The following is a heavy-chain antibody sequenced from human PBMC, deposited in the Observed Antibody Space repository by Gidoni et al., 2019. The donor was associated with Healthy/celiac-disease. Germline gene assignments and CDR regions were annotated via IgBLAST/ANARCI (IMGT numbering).Heavy chain of an antibody. J-gene: IGHJ4*02. D-gene: IGHD4-4*01. CDR1: GGSFSSGGYY. V-gene: IGHV4-31*03. CDR3: ARVHRADYSIDY. CDR2: IYYGGST. Sequence: QVHPQEPRPRLAKPSHTLSRTCSVSGGSFSSGGYYWSWIRQHPGKGLEWIGYIYYGGSTYYNPSLKSRVTISVDTSKNQFSLKLSSVTAADTAVYYCARVHRADYSIDYWGQGTLVTVSS.